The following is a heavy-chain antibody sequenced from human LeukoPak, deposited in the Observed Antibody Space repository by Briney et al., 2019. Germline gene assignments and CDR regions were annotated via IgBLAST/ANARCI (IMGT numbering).Heavy chain of an antibody. CDR3: ARGDKQLVFNRNKGGFDP. Sequence: GGSLRLSCAAFGFTFGDYAVSWFRQAPGKGLEWVGFIRGKAYGGTTEYAASVEGRFTVSRDDSKSLAYLQMNSLKTEDTAVYYCARGDKQLVFNRNKGGFDPWGQGTLVTVSS. CDR2: IRGKAYGGTT. V-gene: IGHV3-49*03. CDR1: GFTFGDYA. J-gene: IGHJ5*02. D-gene: IGHD6-13*01.